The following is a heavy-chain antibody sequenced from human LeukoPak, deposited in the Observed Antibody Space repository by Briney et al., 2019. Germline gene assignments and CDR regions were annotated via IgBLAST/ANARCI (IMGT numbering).Heavy chain of an antibody. CDR2: IKSKTDGGTT. CDR3: TTSNAKVVTAIPYYFDY. D-gene: IGHD2-21*02. CDR1: GFTFSNAW. J-gene: IGHJ4*02. V-gene: IGHV3-15*01. Sequence: GGSLRLSCAASGFTFSNAWMSWVRHAPGKGLEWVGRIKSKTDGGTTDYAAPVKGRFTISRDDSKNTLYLQMNSLKTEDTAVYYCTTSNAKVVTAIPYYFDYWGQGTLVTVSS.